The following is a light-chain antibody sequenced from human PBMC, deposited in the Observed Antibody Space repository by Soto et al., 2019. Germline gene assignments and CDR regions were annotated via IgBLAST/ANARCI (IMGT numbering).Light chain of an antibody. J-gene: IGKJ5*01. CDR2: GAS. CDR1: QSVSSSY. V-gene: IGKV3-20*01. Sequence: VLVTQSPCTRSWSAGERATLSWWASQSVSSSYLAWYQQKPGQAPRLLIYGASSRPTGIPDRFSGSGSGTDSTLTISRLEPEDFAVYYCQQYGSSSTFGQGTRLEIK. CDR3: QQYGSSST.